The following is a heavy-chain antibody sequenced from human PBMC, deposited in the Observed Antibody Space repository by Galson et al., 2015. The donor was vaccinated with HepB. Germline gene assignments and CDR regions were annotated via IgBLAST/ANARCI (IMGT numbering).Heavy chain of an antibody. D-gene: IGHD3-10*01. J-gene: IGHJ6*02. V-gene: IGHV1-46*04. CDR1: GYTFTSYY. Sequence: SVKVSCKASGYTFTSYYIHWVRQAPGQGLEWMGIINPSGGSRSYAQKLQGRVTMTRDTSTRTVYMELSSLRSDDTAVYFCARDLNPISYYGSGTPYYYGMDVWGQGTTVTVSS. CDR3: ARDLNPISYYGSGTPYYYGMDV. CDR2: INPSGGSR.